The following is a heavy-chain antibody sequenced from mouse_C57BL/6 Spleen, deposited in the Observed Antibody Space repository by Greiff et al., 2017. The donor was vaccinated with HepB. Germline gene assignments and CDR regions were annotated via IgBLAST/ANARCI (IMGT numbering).Heavy chain of an antibody. Sequence: EVQLHQSGPELVKPGASVKISCKASGYTFTDYYMNWVKQSHGKSLEWIGDINPNNGGTSYNQKFKGKATLTVDKSSSTAYMELRSLTSEDSAVYYCARQGWSPNYFDYWGQGTTLTVSS. CDR1: GYTFTDYY. V-gene: IGHV1-26*01. CDR2: INPNNGGT. CDR3: ARQGWSPNYFDY. J-gene: IGHJ2*01. D-gene: IGHD2-3*01.